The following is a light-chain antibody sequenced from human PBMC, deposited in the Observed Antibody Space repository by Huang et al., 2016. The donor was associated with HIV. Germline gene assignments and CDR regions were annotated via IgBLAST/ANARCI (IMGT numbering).Light chain of an antibody. CDR1: QSVSSN. J-gene: IGKJ5*01. CDR3: QQYNNWPPIT. V-gene: IGKV3-15*01. Sequence: EIVMTQSPVTLFVSPGERATLSCRASQSVSSNLAWYQQKPGQAPRHLIYGASTRATGVPARFSGSGSGTEFTLTISSLQSEDFALYYCQQYNNWPPITFGQGTRLEIK. CDR2: GAS.